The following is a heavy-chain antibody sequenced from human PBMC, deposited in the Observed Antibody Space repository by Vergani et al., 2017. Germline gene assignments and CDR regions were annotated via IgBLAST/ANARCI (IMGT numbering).Heavy chain of an antibody. J-gene: IGHJ3*02. CDR1: GFTFSSYG. Sequence: VQLVESGGGLVKPGGSLRLSCAASGFTFSSYGMHWVRQAPGKGLEWVAFIRNDGSNKYYADSVKGRFTISRDNSKNTLYLQMNSLRAEDTAVYYCARVINFCEYSSSSCAFDIWGQGTMVTVSS. D-gene: IGHD6-6*01. CDR2: IRNDGSNK. CDR3: ARVINFCEYSSSSCAFDI. V-gene: IGHV3-30*02.